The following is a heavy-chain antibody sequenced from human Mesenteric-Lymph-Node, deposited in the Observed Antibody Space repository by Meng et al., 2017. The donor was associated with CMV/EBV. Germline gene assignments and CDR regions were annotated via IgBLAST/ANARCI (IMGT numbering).Heavy chain of an antibody. J-gene: IGHJ3*01. D-gene: IGHD3-10*01. V-gene: IGHV4-38-2*02. CDR3: ARSSVIVARGLLPLAFDV. Sequence: SETLSLTCNVSGYSIDTLYWGWIRQPPRKGLEWIALLYHSGPTYYNPSLNTRVTTSVDTSKNQFSLKLTSVTAADTAVYYCARSSVIVARGLLPLAFDVWGQGTMVTVSS. CDR2: LYHSGPT. CDR1: GYSIDTLY.